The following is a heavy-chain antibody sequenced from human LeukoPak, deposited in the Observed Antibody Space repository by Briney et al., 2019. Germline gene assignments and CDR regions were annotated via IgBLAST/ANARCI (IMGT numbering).Heavy chain of an antibody. D-gene: IGHD1-26*01. V-gene: IGHV3-23*01. CDR3: AKGVGTTFVDWLDP. Sequence: GGSLRLSCTASGFTFGSYAMSWVRQAPGKGLEWVSTISGNGESTFYADSVKGRFTISRDNAKNTLYLQMNTLRAEDTAVFFCAKGVGTTFVDWLDPWGQGTLVTVSS. CDR2: ISGNGEST. CDR1: GFTFGSYA. J-gene: IGHJ5*02.